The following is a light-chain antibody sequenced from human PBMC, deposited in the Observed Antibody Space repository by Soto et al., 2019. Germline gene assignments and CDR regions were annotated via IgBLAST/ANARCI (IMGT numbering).Light chain of an antibody. CDR3: SSYTSSSTLV. J-gene: IGLJ1*01. CDR2: EVS. Sequence: QSVLTQPASVSGSPGQSITISCIGTSSDVGGYNYVSWYQQHPGKAPKLMIYEVSNRPSGVSNRFSGSKSGNTASLTISGLQAEDEADYYCSSYTSSSTLVFGTGTRSPS. CDR1: SSDVGGYNY. V-gene: IGLV2-14*01.